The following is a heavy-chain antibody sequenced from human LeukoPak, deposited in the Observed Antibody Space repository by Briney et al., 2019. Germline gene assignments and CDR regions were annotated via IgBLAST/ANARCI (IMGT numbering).Heavy chain of an antibody. CDR2: ISYDGSNK. V-gene: IGHV3-30-3*01. CDR1: GFTFSSYA. J-gene: IGHJ5*02. CDR3: AIEVVVPAAITGFDP. Sequence: GGSLRLSCAASGFTFSSYAMHWVRQAPGKGLEWVAVISYDGSNKYYADSVKGRFTISRDNSKNTLYLQMNSLRSEDTAVYYCAIEVVVPAAITGFDPWGQGTLVTVSS. D-gene: IGHD2-2*02.